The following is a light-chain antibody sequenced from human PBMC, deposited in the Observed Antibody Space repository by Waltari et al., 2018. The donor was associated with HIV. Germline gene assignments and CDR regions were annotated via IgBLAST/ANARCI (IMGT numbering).Light chain of an antibody. CDR2: EVT. CDR3: SSFAPTNKFYVL. Sequence: QSTLTQPPSASGSPGQSVTISCTGPSSNIGGYTSVSWSHQHPGKAPKLIMTEVTKRPSGVPDRFSGSKSGNTASLTVSGLQADDEALYYCSSFAPTNKFYVLFGGGTTLTVL. J-gene: IGLJ2*01. CDR1: SSNIGGYTS. V-gene: IGLV2-8*01.